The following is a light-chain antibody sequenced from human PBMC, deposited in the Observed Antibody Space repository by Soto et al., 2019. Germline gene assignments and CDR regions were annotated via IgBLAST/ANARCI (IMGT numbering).Light chain of an antibody. V-gene: IGKV3-15*01. CDR3: QKYSNWPPYT. CDR2: GAS. CDR1: QSVSSN. J-gene: IGKJ2*01. Sequence: EIVMTQSPATLSVSPVERATLSCRASQSVSSNLAWNQQKPGQAPRLLIYGASSRATGIPARFSGSGSGTEFTLTISSLQSEDFSVYYCQKYSNWPPYTFGQGTNLEIK.